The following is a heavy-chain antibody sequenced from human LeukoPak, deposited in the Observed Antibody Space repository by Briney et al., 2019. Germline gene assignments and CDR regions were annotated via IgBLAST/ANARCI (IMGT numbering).Heavy chain of an antibody. CDR3: AKDISHLYGSGSSLDY. CDR1: GFTFSSYE. Sequence: GGSLRLSCAASGFTFSSYEMNWVRQAPGKGLEWGSYISSSGSTIYYADSVKGRFTISRDNAKNSLYLQMNSLRAEDTALYYCAKDISHLYGSGSSLDYWGQGTLVTVSS. CDR2: ISSSGSTI. J-gene: IGHJ4*02. D-gene: IGHD3-10*01. V-gene: IGHV3-48*03.